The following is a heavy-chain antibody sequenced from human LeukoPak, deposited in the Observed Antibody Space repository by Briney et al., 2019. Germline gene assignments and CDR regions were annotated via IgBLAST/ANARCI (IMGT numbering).Heavy chain of an antibody. V-gene: IGHV3-23*01. CDR2: TSSSDAGV. CDR3: ARAPVTSCRGAFCYPFDY. Sequence: PGGSLRLSCAASGFPLSSYAMSWVRQGPGRGLEWVAATSSSDAGVYHAESVRGRFTISRDNSKNTLYLQMNSLRVEDAAVYYCARAPVTSCRGAFCYPFDYWGKGTLVTVSS. D-gene: IGHD2-15*01. CDR1: GFPLSSYA. J-gene: IGHJ4*02.